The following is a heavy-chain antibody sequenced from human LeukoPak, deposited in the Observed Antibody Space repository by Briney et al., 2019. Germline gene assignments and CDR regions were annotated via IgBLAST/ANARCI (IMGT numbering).Heavy chain of an antibody. Sequence: GGSLRLSCAASGFTFSSYAMSWVRQAPGKGLEWVTAISGNGSSTYYADSVRGRFTISRDNSYSTLYLQMDSLRLEDTAVYYCAKRGYCSGGSCNYYYYYALDVWGQGTTVTVSS. CDR3: AKRGYCSGGSCNYYYYYALDV. D-gene: IGHD2-15*01. CDR2: ISGNGSST. CDR1: GFTFSSYA. V-gene: IGHV3-23*01. J-gene: IGHJ6*02.